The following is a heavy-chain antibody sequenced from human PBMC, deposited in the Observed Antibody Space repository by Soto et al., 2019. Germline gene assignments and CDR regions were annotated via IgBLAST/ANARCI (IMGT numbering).Heavy chain of an antibody. J-gene: IGHJ6*02. Sequence: GGSLRLSCAASGFTFSNAWMSWVRQAPGKGLEWVSAISGSGGSTYYADSVKGRFTISRDNSKNTLYLQMNSLRAEDTAVYYCAKDLLIAASSAVYYYYGMDVWGQRTTVTVSS. CDR1: GFTFSNAW. CDR2: ISGSGGST. D-gene: IGHD6-13*01. V-gene: IGHV3-23*01. CDR3: AKDLLIAASSAVYYYYGMDV.